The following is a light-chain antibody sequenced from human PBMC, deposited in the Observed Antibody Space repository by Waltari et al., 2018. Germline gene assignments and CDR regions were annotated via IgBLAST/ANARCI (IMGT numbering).Light chain of an antibody. J-gene: IGKJ1*01. CDR3: QHYAWWLWT. CDR2: GAS. V-gene: IGKV3-15*01. CDR1: QNVTSN. Sequence: TQTHATMSGAKGERATLSCRASQNVTSNLAWDQQKNGKAPRLLIYGASTRATDIPARFSASGSGTDFTLTISSLPSADFAVYYCQHYAWWLWTFVPGTTV.